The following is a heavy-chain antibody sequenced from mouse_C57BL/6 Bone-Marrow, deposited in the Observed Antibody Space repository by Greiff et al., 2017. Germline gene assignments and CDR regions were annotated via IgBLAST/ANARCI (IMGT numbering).Heavy chain of an antibody. CDR3: ARRGFITTVVAYYFDY. J-gene: IGHJ2*01. Sequence: VQLQQSGPELVKPGASVKISCKASGYTFTDYYMNWVKQSHGKSLEWIGDINPNNGGTSYNQKFKGKATLTVDKSSSTAYMERRSLTSEDSAVYYCARRGFITTVVAYYFDYWGQGTTLAVSS. CDR1: GYTFTDYY. CDR2: INPNNGGT. V-gene: IGHV1-26*01. D-gene: IGHD1-1*01.